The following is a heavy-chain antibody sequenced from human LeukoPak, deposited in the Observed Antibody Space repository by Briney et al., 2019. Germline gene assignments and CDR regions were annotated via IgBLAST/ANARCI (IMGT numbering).Heavy chain of an antibody. D-gene: IGHD3-10*01. J-gene: IGHJ5*02. CDR2: ISSSSSCI. CDR3: ARVKLLVWFDP. V-gene: IGHV3-21*01. CDR1: GFTFSSYS. Sequence: GGSLRLSCAASGFTFSSYSMNWVRQAPGKGLEWVSSISSSSSCIYYADSVKGRFTISRDNAKNSLYLQMNSLRAEDTAVYYCARVKLLVWFDPWGQGTLVTVSS.